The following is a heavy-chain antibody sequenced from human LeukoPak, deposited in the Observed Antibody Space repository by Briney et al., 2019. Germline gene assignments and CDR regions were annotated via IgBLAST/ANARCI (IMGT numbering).Heavy chain of an antibody. D-gene: IGHD3-22*01. J-gene: IGHJ5*02. Sequence: ASVKVSCKASGYTFTSYAMHWVRQAPGQRLEWMGWINAGNGNTKYSQKFQGRVTITRDTSASTAYMELSSLRSEDTAAYYCARADYYDSSGYYPKNWFDPWGQGTLVTVS. CDR3: ARADYYDSSGYYPKNWFDP. CDR2: INAGNGNT. CDR1: GYTFTSYA. V-gene: IGHV1-3*01.